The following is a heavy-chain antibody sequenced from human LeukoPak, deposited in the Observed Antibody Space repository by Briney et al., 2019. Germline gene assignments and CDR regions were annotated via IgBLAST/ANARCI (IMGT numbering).Heavy chain of an antibody. CDR3: SLGYCSSTSCYVFDY. V-gene: IGHV1-18*01. J-gene: IGHJ4*02. D-gene: IGHD2-2*01. Sequence: ASVKVSFKGSGYTFTSYGINWVRQAPGPGLEWMGWISAYNGNTNYAQKLQGRVTMTTDTSTSTAYMELRSLRSDDTAVYYCSLGYCSSTSCYVFDYWGQGTLVTVSS. CDR2: ISAYNGNT. CDR1: GYTFTSYG.